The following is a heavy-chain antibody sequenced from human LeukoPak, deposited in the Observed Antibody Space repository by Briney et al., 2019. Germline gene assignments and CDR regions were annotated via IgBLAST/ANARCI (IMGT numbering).Heavy chain of an antibody. CDR2: INHSGST. CDR1: GDSISSSSSY. J-gene: IGHJ5*02. CDR3: ARLYYGSGTRNP. Sequence: SETLSLTCTVSGDSISSSSSYWGWIRQPPGKGLEWIGEINHSGSTNYNPSLKSRVTISVDTSKNQFSLKLSSVTAADTAVYYCARLYYGSGTRNPWGQGTLVTVSS. V-gene: IGHV4-39*07. D-gene: IGHD3-10*01.